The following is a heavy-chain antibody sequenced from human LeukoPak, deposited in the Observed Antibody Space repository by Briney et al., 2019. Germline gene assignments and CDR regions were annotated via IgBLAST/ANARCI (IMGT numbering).Heavy chain of an antibody. V-gene: IGHV1-46*01. CDR3: ARHEGSSWSPVGY. D-gene: IGHD6-13*01. CDR2: INPSGGST. J-gene: IGHJ4*02. Sequence: EASVKVSCKASGYTFTSYYIHWVRQAPGQGPEWMGIINPSGGSTTYAQKFQGRVTMTRDTSTNTVYMELSSLRSEDTAVYYCARHEGSSWSPVGYWGQGTLVTVSS. CDR1: GYTFTSYY.